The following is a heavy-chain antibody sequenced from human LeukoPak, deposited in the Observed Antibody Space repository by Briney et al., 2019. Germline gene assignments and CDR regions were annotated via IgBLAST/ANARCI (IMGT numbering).Heavy chain of an antibody. CDR2: LSPSGVRT. J-gene: IGHJ4*02. CDR1: GFTFRSYA. Sequence: PGGSLRLSCAASGFTFRSYAMSWVRQAPGKELEWVSTLSPSGVRTYYTDSVKGRFTISRDNSKNTLYLQMNSLRAEDMAVYYCAKATPILGAAAYYFDYWGQGTLVTVSS. CDR3: AKATPILGAAAYYFDY. D-gene: IGHD1-26*01. V-gene: IGHV3-23*01.